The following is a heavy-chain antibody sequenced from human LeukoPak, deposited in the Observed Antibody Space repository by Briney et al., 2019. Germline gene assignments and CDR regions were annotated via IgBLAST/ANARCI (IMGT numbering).Heavy chain of an antibody. D-gene: IGHD3-9*01. CDR3: ASSTGLGTFDY. CDR2: IYPGDSDT. V-gene: IGHV5-51*01. CDR1: GYSFTTYW. Sequence: GESLKISCKGSGYSFTTYWIGWVRQVPGKGLEWMGIIYPGDSDTRYNPSFQGQVTISVDKSITTAYLQWSSLKASDTAMYYCASSTGLGTFDYWGQGTLVTVSS. J-gene: IGHJ4*02.